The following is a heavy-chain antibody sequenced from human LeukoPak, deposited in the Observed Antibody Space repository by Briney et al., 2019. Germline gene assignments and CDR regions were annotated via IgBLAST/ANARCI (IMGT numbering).Heavy chain of an antibody. Sequence: GGSLRLSCAVSGFTLSSYAMSWVRQAPGKGLEWVSDISSSGGSTYYADSVKGRFTISRDNPKNTLYLQMNSLRAEDTAVYYCAKGGYYITSDAFDIWGQGTMVTVSS. CDR1: GFTLSSYA. CDR2: ISSSGGST. CDR3: AKGGYYITSDAFDI. D-gene: IGHD3-3*01. V-gene: IGHV3-23*01. J-gene: IGHJ3*02.